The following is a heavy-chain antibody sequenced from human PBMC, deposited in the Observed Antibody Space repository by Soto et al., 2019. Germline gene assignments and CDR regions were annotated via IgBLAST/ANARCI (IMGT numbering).Heavy chain of an antibody. V-gene: IGHV3-74*01. Sequence: PGGSLRLSCAASGFTFGSYWMNWVRQAPGKGLVWVSRIDSDGSSTTYADSVKCRFTTSRDNAKNTLYLQMSSLRVDDTAVYYCARGRPYGMDVWGQGTTVTVSS. J-gene: IGHJ6*02. CDR3: ARGRPYGMDV. CDR2: IDSDGSST. CDR1: GFTFGSYW.